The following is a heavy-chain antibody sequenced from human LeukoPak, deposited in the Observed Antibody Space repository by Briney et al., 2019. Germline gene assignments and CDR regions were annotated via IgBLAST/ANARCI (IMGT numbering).Heavy chain of an antibody. CDR1: GFTFSRYW. V-gene: IGHV3-7*01. D-gene: IGHD3-16*02. CDR3: ARDFVRDYDYVWGTYRHRGFDC. J-gene: IGHJ4*02. CDR2: IKQDGSEK. Sequence: PGGSLRLSCAASGFTFSRYWMSWVRQAPGKGLEWVANIKQDGSEKYYLDSVKGRFTISRDNAENSLYLQMNSLRAEDTAVYYCARDFVRDYDYVWGTYRHRGFDCWGQGTLVTVSS.